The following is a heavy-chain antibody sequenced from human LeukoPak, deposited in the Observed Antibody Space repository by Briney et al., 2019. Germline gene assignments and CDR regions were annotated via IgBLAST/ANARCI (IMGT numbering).Heavy chain of an antibody. CDR3: ARDPRWLTPDCTSTSCYENYFDP. Sequence: SETLSLTCAVSGDSISSGYQWAWIRPPPGKTLEWIGSIYHSGSAHYNPSLKSRVTISVDRSNNQFSLRLSSVTAADTAVYYCARDPRWLTPDCTSTSCYENYFDPWGQGTLVTVSS. CDR2: IYHSGSA. J-gene: IGHJ5*02. V-gene: IGHV4-38-2*02. CDR1: GDSISSGYQ. D-gene: IGHD2-2*01.